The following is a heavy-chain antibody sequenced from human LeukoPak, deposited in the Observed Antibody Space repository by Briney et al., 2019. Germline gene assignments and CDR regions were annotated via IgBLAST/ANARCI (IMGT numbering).Heavy chain of an antibody. CDR2: ISYDGSNK. Sequence: GRSLRLSCAASGFTFSSYGMHWVRQAPGKGLEWVAVISYDGSNKYYADSVKGRFTISRDNSKNTLYLQMNSLRAEDTAVYYCAKDLFYDYYGSGSYGVFDYWGQGTLVTVSS. CDR3: AKDLFYDYYGSGSYGVFDY. J-gene: IGHJ4*02. CDR1: GFTFSSYG. V-gene: IGHV3-30*18. D-gene: IGHD3-10*01.